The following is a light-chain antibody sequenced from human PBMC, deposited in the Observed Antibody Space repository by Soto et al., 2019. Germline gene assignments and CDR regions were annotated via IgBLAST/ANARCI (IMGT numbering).Light chain of an antibody. CDR2: GTS. Sequence: EIVLTQYPGTLSLSPGEIATLSCRSIQSVSSKYLAWYQQKPGQAPRVLIYGTSIRASGVPERFSGGGSGTDFTLTITRLEPEDFEVYYCQHYGSALFTFGPGTKVDIK. J-gene: IGKJ3*01. V-gene: IGKV3-20*01. CDR1: QSVSSKY. CDR3: QHYGSALFT.